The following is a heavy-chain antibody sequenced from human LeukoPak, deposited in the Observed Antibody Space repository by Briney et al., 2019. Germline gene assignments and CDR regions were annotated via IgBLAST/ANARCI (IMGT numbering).Heavy chain of an antibody. J-gene: IGHJ1*01. CDR2: IIPIFGTA. D-gene: IGHD4-17*01. V-gene: IGHV1-69*13. CDR1: GGTFSSYA. Sequence: SVKVSCKASGGTFSSYAISWVRQAPGQGLEWMGGIIPIFGTANYAQKFQGRVTVTADESTSTAYMELSSLRSEDTAVYYCARGTATVTGYFQHWGQGTLVTVSS. CDR3: ARGTATVTGYFQH.